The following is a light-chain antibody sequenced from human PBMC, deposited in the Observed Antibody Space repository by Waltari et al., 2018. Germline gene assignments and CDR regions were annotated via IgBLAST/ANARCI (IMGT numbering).Light chain of an antibody. J-gene: IGKJ2*01. CDR1: QSVNSNW. V-gene: IGKV3-20*01. CDR2: GAF. Sequence: IVLTQSPGTLSLSPGESATLSCRASQSVNSNWLAWYQQRPGQAPRLLIYGAFNRATGIPDRFSVSGSGTDFILTISKLEPEDFAVYYCQQYGTLPFTFGQGTKLEI. CDR3: QQYGTLPFT.